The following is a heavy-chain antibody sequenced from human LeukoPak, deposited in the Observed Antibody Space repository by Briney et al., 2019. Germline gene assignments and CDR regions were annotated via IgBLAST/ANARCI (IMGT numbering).Heavy chain of an antibody. CDR1: GFTFRSYA. J-gene: IGHJ4*02. CDR3: ARDGAVAVSPPSFFDY. V-gene: IGHV3-30-3*01. CDR2: ISYDGSNK. D-gene: IGHD6-19*01. Sequence: GGSLRLSCAASGFTFRSYAMHWVRQAPGKGLGWVAVISYDGSNKYYAYSVKGRFTISRDNSKNTLYLQMNSLRAEDTAVYYCARDGAVAVSPPSFFDYWGQGTLVTVSS.